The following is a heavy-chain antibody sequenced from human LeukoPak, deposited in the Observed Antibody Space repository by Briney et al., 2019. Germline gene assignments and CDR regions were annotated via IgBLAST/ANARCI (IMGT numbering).Heavy chain of an antibody. J-gene: IGHJ6*03. CDR3: ARGRGKRSGSYYGYYYYYMDV. D-gene: IGHD1-26*01. CDR1: GGSFSGYY. Sequence: SETLSLTCAVYGGSFSGYYWSWIRQPPGKGLEWIGEINHSGSTNYNPSLKSRVTISVDTSKNQFSLKLSSVTAADTAVYYCARGRGKRSGSYYGYYYYYMDVWGKGTTVTISS. CDR2: INHSGST. V-gene: IGHV4-34*01.